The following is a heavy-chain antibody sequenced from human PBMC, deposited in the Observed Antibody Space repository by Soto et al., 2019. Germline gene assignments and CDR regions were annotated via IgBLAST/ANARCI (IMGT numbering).Heavy chain of an antibody. D-gene: IGHD6-13*01. Sequence: SETLSLTCTVSGGSISSSSYYWGWIRQPPGKGLEWIGSIYYSGSTYYNPSLKSRVTISVDTSKNQFSLKLSSVTAADTAVYYCARRGSSSWYGDRGQGTPVTVSS. V-gene: IGHV4-39*01. CDR3: ARRGSSSWYGD. CDR2: IYYSGST. J-gene: IGHJ4*02. CDR1: GGSISSSSYY.